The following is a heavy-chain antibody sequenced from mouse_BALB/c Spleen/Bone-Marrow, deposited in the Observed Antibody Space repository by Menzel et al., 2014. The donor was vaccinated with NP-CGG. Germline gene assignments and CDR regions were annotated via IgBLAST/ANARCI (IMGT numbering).Heavy chain of an antibody. V-gene: IGHV2-9*02. CDR1: GFSLTNYD. CDR2: IWSGGNT. J-gene: IGHJ4*01. Sequence: QVQLQQSGPGLVAPSQNLSITCTVSGFSLTNYDLHWVRQPPGKGLEWLGLIWSGGNTNYNSALMSRLSISKDNSKSQVFLKMNSLQTDDTAIYFCARESYGSYYYAMDYWGQGTSVTVSS. D-gene: IGHD1-1*01. CDR3: ARESYGSYYYAMDY.